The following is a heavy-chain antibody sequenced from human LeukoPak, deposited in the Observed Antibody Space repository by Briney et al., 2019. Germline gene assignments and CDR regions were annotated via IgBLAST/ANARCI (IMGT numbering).Heavy chain of an antibody. CDR2: ISGSGGST. D-gene: IGHD3-10*01. Sequence: AGGPLRLSCAASGFTFSSYAMSWVRQAPGKGLEWVSAISGSGGSTYYAGSVKGRFTISRDNSKNTLYLQMNSLRAEDTAVYYCAKVRVITMVRGRYFDYWGQGTLVTVSS. V-gene: IGHV3-23*01. CDR3: AKVRVITMVRGRYFDY. CDR1: GFTFSSYA. J-gene: IGHJ4*02.